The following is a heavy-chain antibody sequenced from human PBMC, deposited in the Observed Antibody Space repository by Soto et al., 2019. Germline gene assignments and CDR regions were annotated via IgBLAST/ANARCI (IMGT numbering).Heavy chain of an antibody. Sequence: QVQLVQSGAEVKKPGASVNVSCKASVYTFTNYYMHLVRQATGQGLEWMGIINPSTGTTSYAQKFQGRVTRTRDTPTSRVHMELSSLRSDDTALYYCARASWEQVRVVKDFDYRGHGTLVTIYS. V-gene: IGHV1-46*01. CDR2: INPSTGTT. J-gene: IGHJ5*01. CDR1: VYTFTNYY. D-gene: IGHD3-10*01. CDR3: ARASWEQVRVVKDFDY.